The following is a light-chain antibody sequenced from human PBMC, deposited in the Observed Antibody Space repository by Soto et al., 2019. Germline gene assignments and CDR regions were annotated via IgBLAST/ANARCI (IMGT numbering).Light chain of an antibody. Sequence: EIVLRQSPGTLSLSPGERATLSCRASQSVSSSYLAWYQQKPGQAPRLLIYGASSRATSIPDRFSGSGSGTDFTLTISRLEPEDFAVYYCQQYGNSPITFGQGTRLEIK. V-gene: IGKV3-20*01. CDR1: QSVSSSY. CDR3: QQYGNSPIT. J-gene: IGKJ5*01. CDR2: GAS.